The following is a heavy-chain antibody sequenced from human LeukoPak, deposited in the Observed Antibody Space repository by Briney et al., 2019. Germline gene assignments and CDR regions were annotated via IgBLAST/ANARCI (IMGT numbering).Heavy chain of an antibody. J-gene: IGHJ3*02. CDR1: GFTFSSYS. Sequence: GGSLRLSCAASGFTFSSYSMNWVRQAPGKGLEWVSSISSSSSYIYYADSVKGRFTISRDNAKNSLYLQMNSLRAEDTAVYYCARVGVEYSSSWYEGAFDIWGQGTMVTVSS. CDR2: ISSSSSYI. V-gene: IGHV3-21*01. D-gene: IGHD6-13*01. CDR3: ARVGVEYSSSWYEGAFDI.